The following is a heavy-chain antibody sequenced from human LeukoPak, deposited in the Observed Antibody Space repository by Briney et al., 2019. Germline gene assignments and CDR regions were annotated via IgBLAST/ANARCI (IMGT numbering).Heavy chain of an antibody. V-gene: IGHV3-64*01. CDR1: GFTFSSYA. CDR3: ARTYCSSTSCLVDY. Sequence: GGSLRLSCAASGFTFSSYAMHWVRQAPGKGLEYVSAISSNGGSTYYANSVKGRFTISRDNSKNTLYLQTGSLRAEDMAMYYCARTYCSSTSCLVDYWGQGTLVTVSS. D-gene: IGHD2-2*01. J-gene: IGHJ4*02. CDR2: ISSNGGST.